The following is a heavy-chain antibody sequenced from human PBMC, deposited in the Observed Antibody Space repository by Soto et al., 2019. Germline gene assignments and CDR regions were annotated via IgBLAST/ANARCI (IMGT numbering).Heavy chain of an antibody. CDR1: GGSISSYY. Sequence: QVQLQESGPGLVKPSETLSLTCTVSGGSISSYYWSWIRQPPGKGLEWIGYIYYSGSTNYNPSLRSRVTISVDTSKNPFPLKLSSVTAADTSMYYCARNKVGYGGYENDYWGKGTLVTVSS. D-gene: IGHD5-12*01. CDR2: IYYSGST. V-gene: IGHV4-59*08. CDR3: ARNKVGYGGYENDY. J-gene: IGHJ4*02.